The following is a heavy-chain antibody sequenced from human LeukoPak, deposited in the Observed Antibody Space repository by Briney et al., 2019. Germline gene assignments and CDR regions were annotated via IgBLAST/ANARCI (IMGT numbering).Heavy chain of an antibody. J-gene: IGHJ6*02. Sequence: ASLKGSCKASGYTFTGYYMHLVRQAPGQGLEWMGWINPNSGGTNYAQKFQGRVTMTRDTSISTAYMELSRLGSDDTAVYYCARVRLGANLHYYGMDVWGQGTTVTVSS. CDR1: GYTFTGYY. D-gene: IGHD1-26*01. CDR3: ARVRLGANLHYYGMDV. V-gene: IGHV1-2*02. CDR2: INPNSGGT.